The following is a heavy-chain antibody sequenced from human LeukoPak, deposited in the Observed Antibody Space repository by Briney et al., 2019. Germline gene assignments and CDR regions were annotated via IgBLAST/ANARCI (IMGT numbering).Heavy chain of an antibody. Sequence: GGSLRLSCAASGFTVSSNYMSWVRQAPGKGREWGSVIYSGGSTYYADSVKGRFTISRDNSKNTLYLKMNSLRAEDTAVYYCASMYYDFWSGYFPFDYWGQGTLVTVSS. D-gene: IGHD3-3*01. CDR1: GFTVSSNY. CDR3: ASMYYDFWSGYFPFDY. V-gene: IGHV3-66*01. CDR2: IYSGGST. J-gene: IGHJ4*02.